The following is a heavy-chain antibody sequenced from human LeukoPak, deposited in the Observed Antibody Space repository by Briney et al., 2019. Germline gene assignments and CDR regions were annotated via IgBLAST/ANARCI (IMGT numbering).Heavy chain of an antibody. V-gene: IGHV4-39*01. CDR1: GGSISSSSYY. J-gene: IGHJ6*03. D-gene: IGHD6-6*01. Sequence: PSETLSLTCTVSGGSISSSSYYWGWIRQPPGKGLEWIGSIYYSGSTYYNPSLKSRVTISVDTSKNQFSLKLSSVTAADTAVYYCARQSKPEQLVPLWSFYYYMDVWGKGTTVTVSS. CDR2: IYYSGST. CDR3: ARQSKPEQLVPLWSFYYYMDV.